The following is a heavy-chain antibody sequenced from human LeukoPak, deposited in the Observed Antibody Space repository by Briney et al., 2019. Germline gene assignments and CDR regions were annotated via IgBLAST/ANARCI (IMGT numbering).Heavy chain of an antibody. CDR1: GFTLRRYA. CDR2: ISGSTGGT. Sequence: VGSLRLSCEVSGFTLRRYAMSWVRQAPGKGLEWDSVISGSTGGTHFADSVKGRFTISRDNSKNTLYLQMSSLRAEDTAVYYCAKILIRGATNWFDPWGQGTLVTVSS. CDR3: AKILIRGATNWFDP. V-gene: IGHV3-23*01. J-gene: IGHJ5*02. D-gene: IGHD3-10*01.